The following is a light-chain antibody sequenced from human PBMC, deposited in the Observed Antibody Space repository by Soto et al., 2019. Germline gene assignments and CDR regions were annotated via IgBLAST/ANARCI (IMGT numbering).Light chain of an antibody. Sequence: EIVLTQSPATLSLSPGERATLSCRASQSVRSHLGWYQQKPGQAPRLLIHDASSRATGIPDRFSGSGSGTDFTLTISRLEPEDFAVYYCQQYGSSPRTFGQGTKVDIK. V-gene: IGKV3-20*01. CDR1: QSVRSH. J-gene: IGKJ1*01. CDR3: QQYGSSPRT. CDR2: DAS.